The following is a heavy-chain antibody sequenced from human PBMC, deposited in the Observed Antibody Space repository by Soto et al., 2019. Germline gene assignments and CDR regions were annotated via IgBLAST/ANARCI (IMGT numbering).Heavy chain of an antibody. Sequence: QVQLVQSGAEVRTPGASVKVSCKASGYTFTSYEINWVRQATGQGPEWMGWMNPDSGNTGYVQKFQGRVSMTRNTAISTAYMELSSLRSEDTAVYYCARSVGGSNVNFDYWGQGTLGTVSS. CDR2: MNPDSGNT. D-gene: IGHD3-10*01. CDR3: ARSVGGSNVNFDY. CDR1: GYTFTSYE. J-gene: IGHJ4*02. V-gene: IGHV1-8*01.